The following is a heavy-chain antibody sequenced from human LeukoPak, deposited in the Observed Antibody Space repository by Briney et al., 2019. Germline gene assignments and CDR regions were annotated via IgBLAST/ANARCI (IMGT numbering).Heavy chain of an antibody. D-gene: IGHD1-26*01. CDR3: ANLIVGATGDAFDI. J-gene: IGHJ3*02. CDR1: GFTFRNYY. Sequence: PGGSLRLSCAASGFTFRNYYMHWVRQAPGKGLEWVAVISLDGNNEYYADSVKGRFTISRDNSKNTLYLQMNSLRAEDTAVYYCANLIVGATGDAFDIWGQGTMVTVSS. CDR2: ISLDGNNE. V-gene: IGHV3-30-3*01.